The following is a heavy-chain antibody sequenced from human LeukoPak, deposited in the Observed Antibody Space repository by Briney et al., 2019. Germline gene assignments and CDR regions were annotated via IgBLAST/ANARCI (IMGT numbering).Heavy chain of an antibody. V-gene: IGHV4-34*01. CDR2: INHSGST. CDR1: GGSFSGYY. J-gene: IGHJ3*02. D-gene: IGHD6-19*01. Sequence: PSETLSLTCAVYGGSFSGYYWSWIRQPPGKGLEWIGEINHSGSTNYNPSLKSRVTISVDTSKNQFSLKLSSVTAADTAVYYCAREGGRAVAVGHIPAFDIWGQGTMVTVSS. CDR3: AREGGRAVAVGHIPAFDI.